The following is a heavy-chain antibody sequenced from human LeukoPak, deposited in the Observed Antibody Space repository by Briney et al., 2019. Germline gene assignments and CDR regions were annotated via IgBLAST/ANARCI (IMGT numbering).Heavy chain of an antibody. Sequence: GGSLRLSFGGPGFTFGGYGMHLFRQTPGKGLEWVAVIAYDGSRAFYADSVKGRFTISRDNSKNTMSVQMDDLRAEDTAVYYCTRYNNDHFDYWGQGTLVTVFS. V-gene: IGHV3-33*01. CDR1: GFTFGGYG. CDR2: IAYDGSRA. CDR3: TRYNNDHFDY. J-gene: IGHJ4*02. D-gene: IGHD1-14*01.